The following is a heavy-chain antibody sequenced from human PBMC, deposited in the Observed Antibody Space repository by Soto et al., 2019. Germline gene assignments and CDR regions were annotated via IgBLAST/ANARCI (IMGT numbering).Heavy chain of an antibody. J-gene: IGHJ4*02. D-gene: IGHD6-13*01. Sequence: QVQLVQSGAEVKKPGASVKVSCKASGYTFTSYAMHWVRQAPGQRLEWMGWINAGNGNTKYSQKFQGRVTITRDTSASTAYMELSSLRSEDTAVYYCARASCSWYVDFWGQGTLVTVSS. V-gene: IGHV1-3*01. CDR2: INAGNGNT. CDR1: GYTFTSYA. CDR3: ARASCSWYVDF.